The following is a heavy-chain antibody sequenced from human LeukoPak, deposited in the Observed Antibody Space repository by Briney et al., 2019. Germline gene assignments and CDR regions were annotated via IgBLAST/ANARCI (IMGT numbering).Heavy chain of an antibody. J-gene: IGHJ3*02. CDR2: ISGSGDYT. Sequence: GGSLRLSCAASGFTFSSYAMSWVRQAPGKGLEWVSSISGSGDYTYNADSVKGRFTMSRDNSKNTLHLQLNSLRAEDTAIYYCAKVRVDSSGWYDAFDIRGQGTMVTVSS. D-gene: IGHD6-19*01. CDR1: GFTFSSYA. V-gene: IGHV3-23*01. CDR3: AKVRVDSSGWYDAFDI.